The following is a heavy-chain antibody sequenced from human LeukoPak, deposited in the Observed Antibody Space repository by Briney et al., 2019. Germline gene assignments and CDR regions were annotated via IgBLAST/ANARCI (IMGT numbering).Heavy chain of an antibody. CDR3: AKDPAAAGTAYYFDY. CDR2: ISGSGGST. V-gene: IGHV3-23*01. D-gene: IGHD6-13*01. CDR1: GFTFSSYA. Sequence: GGSLRLSCAASGFTFSSYAMSWVRQAPGKGLECVSGISGSGGSTYYADSVKGRFTISRDNSKNTVYLQMNRLRAEDTALYYCAKDPAAAGTAYYFDYWGQGTLVTVSS. J-gene: IGHJ4*02.